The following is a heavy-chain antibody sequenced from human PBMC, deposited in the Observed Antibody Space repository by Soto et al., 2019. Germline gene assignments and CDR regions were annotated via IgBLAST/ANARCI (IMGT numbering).Heavy chain of an antibody. J-gene: IGHJ4*02. Sequence: QVQLVESGGGVVQPGRSLRLSCAASRFTFSSYNMHWVRPAPGKGLEWVAVISHDGSNKYYADSVKGRFTISRDNSNNTLYLQMNSLRAEDTAGYYFAKDLADSIGWFFDYWGQGTLGNVSS. CDR2: ISHDGSNK. D-gene: IGHD6-19*01. V-gene: IGHV3-30*18. CDR3: AKDLADSIGWFFDY. CDR1: RFTFSSYN.